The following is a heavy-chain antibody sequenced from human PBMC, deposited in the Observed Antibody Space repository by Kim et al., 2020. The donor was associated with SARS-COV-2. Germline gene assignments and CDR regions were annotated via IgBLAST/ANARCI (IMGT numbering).Heavy chain of an antibody. D-gene: IGHD5-12*01. CDR2: IKSKTDGGTT. J-gene: IGHJ4*02. CDR1: GFTFSNAW. Sequence: GGSLRLSCAASGFTFSNAWMSWVRQAPGKGLEWVGRIKSKTDGGTTDYAAPVKGRFTISRDDSKNTLYLQMNSLKTEDTAVYYCTTPSRGLRFNFDYWGQGTLVTVSS. V-gene: IGHV3-15*01. CDR3: TTPSRGLRFNFDY.